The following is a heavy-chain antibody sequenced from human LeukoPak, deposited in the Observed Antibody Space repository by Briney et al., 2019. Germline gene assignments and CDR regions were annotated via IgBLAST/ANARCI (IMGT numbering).Heavy chain of an antibody. Sequence: PSQTLSLTCTVSGGSISSDNYYWSWIRQPPGKGLEWIGYIYYSGSTYYNPSLKSRVTISVDTSKNQFSRKLTSVTAADTAVYYCARSNWNLFHYWGQGTLVTVSS. CDR3: ARSNWNLFHY. D-gene: IGHD1-1*01. J-gene: IGHJ4*02. CDR2: IYYSGST. CDR1: GGSISSDNYY. V-gene: IGHV4-30-4*08.